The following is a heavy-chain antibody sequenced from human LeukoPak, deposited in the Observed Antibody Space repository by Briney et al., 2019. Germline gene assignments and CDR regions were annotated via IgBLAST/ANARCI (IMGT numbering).Heavy chain of an antibody. V-gene: IGHV3-7*03. Sequence: GSLRLSCAASGFTFSGYGMSWVRQAPGKGLEWVANIKQDGSEKYYVDSVKGRFTVSRDNAENSLYLQMSSLRAEDTAVYYCARLTQLARGRYWGQGTLVTVSS. CDR2: IKQDGSEK. CDR1: GFTFSGYG. D-gene: IGHD6-6*01. CDR3: ARLTQLARGRY. J-gene: IGHJ4*02.